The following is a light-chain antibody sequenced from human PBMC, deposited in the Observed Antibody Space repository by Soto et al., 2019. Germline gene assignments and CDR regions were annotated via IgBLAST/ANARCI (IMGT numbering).Light chain of an antibody. Sequence: EIVLTQSPGTLSLSPGERATLSCRASQSVRSSYLTWYQQKPGQAPRLLIYGASSRATGIPDRFSGSGSGTDFTLTISRLEPEDFAVYYCQHYMTFGQGTNVEVK. J-gene: IGKJ1*01. V-gene: IGKV3-20*01. CDR3: QHYMT. CDR1: QSVRSSY. CDR2: GAS.